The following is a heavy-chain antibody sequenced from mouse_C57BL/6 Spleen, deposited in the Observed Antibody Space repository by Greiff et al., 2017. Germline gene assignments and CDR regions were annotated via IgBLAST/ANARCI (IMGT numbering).Heavy chain of an antibody. CDR1: GFTFSSYA. V-gene: IGHV5-4*01. CDR3: ARDQTAQAAWFAY. J-gene: IGHJ3*01. D-gene: IGHD3-2*02. Sequence: EVMLVESGGGLVKPGGSLKLSCAASGFTFSSYAMSWVRQTPEKRLEWVATISDGGSYTYYPDNVKGRFTISRDNAKNNLYLQMSHLKSEDTAMYYCARDQTAQAAWFAYWGQGTLVTVSA. CDR2: ISDGGSYT.